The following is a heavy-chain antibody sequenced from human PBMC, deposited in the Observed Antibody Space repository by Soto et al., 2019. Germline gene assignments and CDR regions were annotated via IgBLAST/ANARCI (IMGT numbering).Heavy chain of an antibody. Sequence: ASVKVSCKASGGTFSSYTISWVRQAPGQGLEWMGRIIPILGIANYAQKFQGRVTITADKSTSTAYMELSSLRSEDTAVYYCARAPQYSGYDWHYYYYMDVWGKGTTVTVSS. V-gene: IGHV1-69*02. J-gene: IGHJ6*03. D-gene: IGHD5-12*01. CDR1: GGTFSSYT. CDR3: ARAPQYSGYDWHYYYYMDV. CDR2: IIPILGIA.